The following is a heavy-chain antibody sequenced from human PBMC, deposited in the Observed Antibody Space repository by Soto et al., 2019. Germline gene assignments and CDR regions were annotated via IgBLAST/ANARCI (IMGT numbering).Heavy chain of an antibody. J-gene: IGHJ1*01. D-gene: IGHD3-22*01. CDR3: ARDPGQGSYDSSGYYYGEDFQH. V-gene: IGHV3-30*04. CDR2: ISYDGRNR. CDR1: GFTFSSYA. Sequence: QVQLVESGGGVVQPGRSLTLSCAASGFTFSSYAIHWVRQAPGKGLEWVAVISYDGRNRYYTDSVKGRFTISRDNSKNTLYLQMNSMRAEDTAVYYCARDPGQGSYDSSGYYYGEDFQHWGQGTLVTVSA.